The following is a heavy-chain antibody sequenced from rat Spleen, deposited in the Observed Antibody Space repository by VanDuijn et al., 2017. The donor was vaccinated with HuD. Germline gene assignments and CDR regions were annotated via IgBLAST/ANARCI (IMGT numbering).Heavy chain of an antibody. CDR1: GFTFSAYW. J-gene: IGHJ2*01. Sequence: EVQLVETGGDLVQPGRSLKLSCVASGFTFSAYWMYWIRQAPGKGLEWFTSISPTGGSTFYRDSVKGRFTVSRDIAKNTLYLQMDSLRSEDTATYYCARGDSSWDYWGQGVMVTVSS. V-gene: IGHV5-58*01. CDR2: ISPTGGST. D-gene: IGHD1-2*01. CDR3: ARGDSSWDY.